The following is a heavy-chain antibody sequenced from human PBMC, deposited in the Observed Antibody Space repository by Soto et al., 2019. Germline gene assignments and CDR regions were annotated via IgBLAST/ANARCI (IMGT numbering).Heavy chain of an antibody. J-gene: IGHJ5*02. D-gene: IGHD2-15*01. V-gene: IGHV3-33*01. CDR1: GFTFSSYG. Sequence: GGSLRLSCAASGFTFSSYGMHWVRQAPGKGLEWVAVIWYDGSNKYYADSVKGRFTISRDNSKNTLYLQMNSLRAEDTAVYYCARERMVVAATHSWFDPWGQGTL. CDR3: ARERMVVAATHSWFDP. CDR2: IWYDGSNK.